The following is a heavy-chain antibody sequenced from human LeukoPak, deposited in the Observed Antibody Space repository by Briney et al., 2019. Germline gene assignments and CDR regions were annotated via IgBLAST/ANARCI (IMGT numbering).Heavy chain of an antibody. CDR1: GFTFSSYS. D-gene: IGHD3-10*01. V-gene: IGHV3-21*01. J-gene: IGHJ5*02. Sequence: GGSLRLSCAASGFTFSSYSMNWVRQAPGKGLEWVSSISSSSSYIYYADSVKGRFTISRDNAKNSLYLQMNSLRAEDTAVYYCARDRSGFGSGSYYPYTPNWFDPWGQGTLVTVSS. CDR3: ARDRSGFGSGSYYPYTPNWFDP. CDR2: ISSSSSYI.